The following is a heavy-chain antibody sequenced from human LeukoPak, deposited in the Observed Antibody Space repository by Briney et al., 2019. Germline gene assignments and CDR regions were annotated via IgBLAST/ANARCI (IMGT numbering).Heavy chain of an antibody. CDR1: GGSFSGYY. CDR3: ARGGYVLRYFDWLYPPRPPHFDY. J-gene: IGHJ4*02. CDR2: INHSGST. D-gene: IGHD3-9*01. V-gene: IGHV4-34*01. Sequence: SETLSLTCAVYGGSFSGYYWSWIRQPPGKGLEWIGEINHSGSTNYNPSLKSRVTISVDTSKNQFSLKLSSVTAADTAVYYCARGGYVLRYFDWLYPPRPPHFDYWGQGTLVTVSP.